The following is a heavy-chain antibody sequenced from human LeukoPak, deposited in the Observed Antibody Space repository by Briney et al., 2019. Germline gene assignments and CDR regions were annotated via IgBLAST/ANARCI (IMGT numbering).Heavy chain of an antibody. CDR2: ISYDGSNK. Sequence: GGSLRLSCAASGFTLSSYAMHWVRQAPGKGLEWVAVISYDGSNKYYADSVKDRFTISRDNSKNTLYLQMNSLRAEDTAVYYCARARLRAYYYYYYMDVWGKGTTVTISS. CDR3: ARARLRAYYYYYYMDV. CDR1: GFTLSSYA. D-gene: IGHD4-17*01. J-gene: IGHJ6*03. V-gene: IGHV3-30*04.